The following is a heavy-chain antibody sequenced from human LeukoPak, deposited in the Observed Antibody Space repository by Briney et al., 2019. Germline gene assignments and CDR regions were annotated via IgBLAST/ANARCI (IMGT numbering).Heavy chain of an antibody. J-gene: IGHJ6*03. CDR3: ARGTYGSGSYYYYYYYYMDV. D-gene: IGHD3-10*01. CDR2: VCPNRGCT. V-gene: IGHV1-2*02. CDR1: GCTLTRHW. Sequence: AGVNVSCQPSGCTLTRHWMSWLRLAPGPGLEGTGGVCPNRGCTDYAQKFQGKVTMPRHTSISTAYMELSRLRPDDTAVYYCARGTYGSGSYYYYYYYYMDVWGKGTTVTVSS.